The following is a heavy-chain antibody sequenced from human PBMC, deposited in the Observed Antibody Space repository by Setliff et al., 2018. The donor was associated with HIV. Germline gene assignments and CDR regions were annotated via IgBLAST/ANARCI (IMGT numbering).Heavy chain of an antibody. CDR3: ARTREMVRGVITPAFDY. Sequence: SVKVSCKASGGTFSGYTINWVRQAPGQGLEWMGGIIPIFGTANYAQKFQGRVTITTDESTSTAYMELSSLRSEDTALYYCARTREMVRGVITPAFDYWGLGTLVTVSS. CDR1: GGTFSGYT. D-gene: IGHD3-10*01. J-gene: IGHJ4*02. CDR2: IIPIFGTA. V-gene: IGHV1-69*05.